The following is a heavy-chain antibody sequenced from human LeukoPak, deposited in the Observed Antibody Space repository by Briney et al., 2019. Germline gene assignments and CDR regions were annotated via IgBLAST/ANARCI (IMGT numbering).Heavy chain of an antibody. Sequence: KPSETLSLTCTVSGGSISSYYWSWIRQPPGKGLEWIGEINHSGSTNYNPSLKSRVTISVDTSKNQFSLKLSSVTAADTAVYYCARLGVTGYYYYMDVWGKGTTVTVSS. D-gene: IGHD7-27*01. V-gene: IGHV4-34*01. CDR1: GGSISSYY. CDR3: ARLGVTGYYYYMDV. J-gene: IGHJ6*03. CDR2: INHSGST.